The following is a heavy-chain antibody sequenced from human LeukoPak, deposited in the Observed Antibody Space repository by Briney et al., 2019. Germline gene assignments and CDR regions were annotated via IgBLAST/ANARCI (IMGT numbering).Heavy chain of an antibody. V-gene: IGHV4-30-2*01. J-gene: IGHJ3*02. Sequence: PSETLSLTCTVSGGSISSGGYYWSWIRQPPGKGLEWIGYIYHSGSTYYNPSLKSRVTISVDRSKNQFSLKLSSVTAADTAVYYCARDFFPPVVPAATRVIWGQGTMVTVSS. CDR2: IYHSGST. CDR3: ARDFFPPVVPAATRVI. CDR1: GGSISSGGYY. D-gene: IGHD2-2*01.